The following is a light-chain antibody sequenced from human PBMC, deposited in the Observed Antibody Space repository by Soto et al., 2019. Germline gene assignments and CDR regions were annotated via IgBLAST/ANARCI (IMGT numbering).Light chain of an antibody. V-gene: IGKV3-15*01. J-gene: IGKJ1*01. CDR3: QQYNDWPLT. CDR1: QSVSSN. Sequence: ILMTQSPVTLSVXPGERATLSCRASQSVSSNLAWYQQKPGQAPSLLIYGAFTRATGIPARFSGTGSGTEFTLTISSLQSEDFALYYCQQYNDWPLTFGQGTKVEI. CDR2: GAF.